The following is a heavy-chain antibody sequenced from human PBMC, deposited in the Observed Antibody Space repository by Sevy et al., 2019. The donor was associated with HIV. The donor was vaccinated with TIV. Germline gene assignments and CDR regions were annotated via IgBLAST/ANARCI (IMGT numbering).Heavy chain of an antibody. CDR2: IYHSGST. CDR1: GYSISSGDY. J-gene: IGHJ4*02. V-gene: IGHV4-38-2*02. Sequence: SETLSLTCTVSGYSISSGDYWGWIRQPPGKGLEWIGSIYHSGSTYYNTSLKSRVTISVDTSKNQFSLKLSSVTAADTAVYYCARSRPLYGGNSPFFDYWGQGTLVTVSS. D-gene: IGHD2-15*01. CDR3: ARSRPLYGGNSPFFDY.